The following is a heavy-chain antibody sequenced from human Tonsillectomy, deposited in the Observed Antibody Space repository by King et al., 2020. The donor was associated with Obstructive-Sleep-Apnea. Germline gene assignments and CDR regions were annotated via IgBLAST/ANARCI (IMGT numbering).Heavy chain of an antibody. V-gene: IGHV3-9*01. J-gene: IGHJ3*02. D-gene: IGHD6-19*01. CDR2: VSLSSVSI. CDR3: AKDIAVAGMVAFDI. CDR1: GFTFEDYA. Sequence: VQLVESGGGLVQPGRSLRLSCVGSGFTFEDYAMHWVRQVPGEGLEWVSGVSLSSVSIVYSGSVKGRFTISRDNAKNSLYLQMNSLSADDTALYYCAKDIAVAGMVAFDIWGQGTMVTVSS.